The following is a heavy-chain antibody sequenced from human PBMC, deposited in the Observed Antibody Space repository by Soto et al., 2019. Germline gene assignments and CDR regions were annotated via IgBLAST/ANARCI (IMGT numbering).Heavy chain of an antibody. V-gene: IGHV4-59*01. Sequence: SETLSLTCTVSGGSISSYYWSWIRQPPGKGLEWIGYIYYSGSTNYNPSLKSRVTISVDTSKNQFSLKLSSVTAADTAVYYCARDMGVATISAFDYWGQGTLVTVSS. CDR2: IYYSGST. CDR1: GGSISSYY. D-gene: IGHD5-12*01. J-gene: IGHJ4*02. CDR3: ARDMGVATISAFDY.